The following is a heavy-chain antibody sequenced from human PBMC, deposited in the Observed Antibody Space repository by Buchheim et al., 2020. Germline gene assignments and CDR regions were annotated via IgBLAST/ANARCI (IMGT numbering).Heavy chain of an antibody. CDR1: GFTFNKYG. CDR2: ISGSGGST. Sequence: EVQLLESGGGLVQPGGSLRLSCAASGFTFNKYGMSWVRQAPGKGLEWVSGISGSGGSTYYAESVKGRFTISGDNSKNTPYLQMNSLRVEDTAVYYCAKLVDNYYDSSGPPEYWGQGTL. CDR3: AKLVDNYYDSSGPPEY. J-gene: IGHJ4*02. V-gene: IGHV3-23*01. D-gene: IGHD3-22*01.